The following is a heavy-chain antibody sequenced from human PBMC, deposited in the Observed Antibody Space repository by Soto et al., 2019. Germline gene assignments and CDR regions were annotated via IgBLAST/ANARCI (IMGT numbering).Heavy chain of an antibody. CDR2: IDPSDSYT. V-gene: IGHV5-10-1*01. J-gene: IGHJ6*02. CDR1: GYSFTSYW. CDR3: ARSEGHGSSWYSYGMDV. D-gene: IGHD6-13*01. Sequence: PGESLKISCNGSGYSFTSYWISWVRQMPGKGLEWMGRIDPSDSYTNYSPSFQGHVTISADKSISTAYLQWSSLKASDTAMYYCARSEGHGSSWYSYGMDVWGQGTTVTVSS.